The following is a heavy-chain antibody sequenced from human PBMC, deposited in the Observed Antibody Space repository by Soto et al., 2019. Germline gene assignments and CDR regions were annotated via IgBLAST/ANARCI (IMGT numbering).Heavy chain of an antibody. Sequence: ASVKVSCKASGYTFPSYDINWVRQATGQGLEWMGWMNPNSGNTGYAQKFQGRVTMTRNTSISTAYMELSSLRSEDTAVYYCASGYCSGGSCLSYYYYMDVWGKGTTVTVSS. D-gene: IGHD2-15*01. V-gene: IGHV1-8*01. CDR2: MNPNSGNT. CDR3: ASGYCSGGSCLSYYYYMDV. J-gene: IGHJ6*03. CDR1: GYTFPSYD.